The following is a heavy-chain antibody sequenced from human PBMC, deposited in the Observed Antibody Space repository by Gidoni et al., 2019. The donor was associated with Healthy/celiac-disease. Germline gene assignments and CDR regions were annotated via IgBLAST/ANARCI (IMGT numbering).Heavy chain of an antibody. Sequence: QVQLVESGGGVVQPGRSLRLSCAASGFTFSSYGMHWVRQAPGKGLEWVAVISYDGSNKYYADSVKGRFTISRDNSKNTLYLQMNSLRAEDTAVYYCAKDAASYYFDYWGQGTLGTVSS. D-gene: IGHD6-25*01. CDR3: AKDAASYYFDY. J-gene: IGHJ4*02. CDR2: ISYDGSNK. V-gene: IGHV3-30*18. CDR1: GFTFSSYG.